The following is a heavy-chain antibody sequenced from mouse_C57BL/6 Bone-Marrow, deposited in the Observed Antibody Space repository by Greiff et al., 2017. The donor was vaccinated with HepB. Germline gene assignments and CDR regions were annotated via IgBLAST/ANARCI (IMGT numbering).Heavy chain of an antibody. J-gene: IGHJ1*03. Sequence: QVQLKESGAELARPGASVKLSCKASGYTFTSYGISWVKQRTGQGLEWIGEIYPRSGNTYYNEKFKGKATLTADKSSSTAYMELRSLTSEDSAVCFCARRVVYWYFDVWGTGTTVTVSS. CDR3: ARRVVYWYFDV. V-gene: IGHV1-81*01. CDR1: GYTFTSYG. CDR2: IYPRSGNT. D-gene: IGHD1-1*01.